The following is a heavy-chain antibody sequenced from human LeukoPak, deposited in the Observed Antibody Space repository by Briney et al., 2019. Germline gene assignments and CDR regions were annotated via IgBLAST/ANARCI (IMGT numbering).Heavy chain of an antibody. J-gene: IGHJ3*02. CDR1: GNSLTSYW. V-gene: IGHV5-51*01. D-gene: IGHD2-2*01. CDR3: ARRSIQHCSSTSCFDAFDI. CDR2: IYSCCSDT. Sequence: GESLKISCYGSGNSLTSYWIGWGRQMPGEGLEWIGIIYSCCSDTRYSPFFQGPVSISADKSISTAYLQWSSLKASDTAMYYCARRSIQHCSSTSCFDAFDIGGQGTMVTVSS.